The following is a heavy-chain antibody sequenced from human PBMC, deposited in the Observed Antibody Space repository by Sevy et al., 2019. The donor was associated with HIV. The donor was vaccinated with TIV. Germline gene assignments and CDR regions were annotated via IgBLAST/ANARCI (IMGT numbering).Heavy chain of an antibody. D-gene: IGHD6-13*01. Sequence: GGSLRLSCAASGFSLNNYWMNWVRQAPGKGLEWVANIKQDGSVKYCVDSVKGRFTISRDNARNLLYLQMNSLRVEDTALYYCVRAIAAAGSFWGQGTLVTVSS. V-gene: IGHV3-7*01. CDR1: GFSLNNYW. CDR2: IKQDGSVK. J-gene: IGHJ4*02. CDR3: VRAIAAAGSF.